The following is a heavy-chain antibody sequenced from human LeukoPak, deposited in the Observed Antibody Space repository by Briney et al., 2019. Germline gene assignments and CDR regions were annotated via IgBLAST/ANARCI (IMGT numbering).Heavy chain of an antibody. D-gene: IGHD7-27*01. Sequence: PGGSLRLSCAASGFTFDDYAMHWVRQAPGKGLEWVSGISWNSGSIGYADSVKGRFTISRDSAKNSLYLQMNSLRAEDTALYYCAKDQNPWGLGSDFDYWGQGTLVTVSS. CDR1: GFTFDDYA. CDR3: AKDQNPWGLGSDFDY. CDR2: ISWNSGSI. J-gene: IGHJ4*02. V-gene: IGHV3-9*01.